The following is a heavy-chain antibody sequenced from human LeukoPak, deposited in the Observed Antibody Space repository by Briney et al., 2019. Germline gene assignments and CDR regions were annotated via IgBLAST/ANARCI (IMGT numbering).Heavy chain of an antibody. J-gene: IGHJ5*02. CDR1: GFTFSRYA. V-gene: IGHV3-30-3*02. CDR3: AKDIVVVPAANWFDP. D-gene: IGHD2-2*01. Sequence: GGSLRLSCAASGFTFSRYAMHWVRQAPGKGLEWVAVISYDGSYKYYANSVKGRFTISRDNSKNTLYLQMNSLRAEDTAVYYCAKDIVVVPAANWFDPWGQGTLVTVSS. CDR2: ISYDGSYK.